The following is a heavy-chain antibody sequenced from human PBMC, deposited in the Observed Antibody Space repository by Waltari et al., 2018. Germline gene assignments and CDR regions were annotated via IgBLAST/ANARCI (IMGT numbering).Heavy chain of an antibody. Sequence: QVQLVQSGAEVKKPGASVKVSCKASGYTFTGYYMHWVRQAPGQGLEWMGRINPDSGGTNYAQKFQGRVTMTRDTSISTAYMELSRLRSDDTAVYYCARDPIGRGRWFDPWGQGTLVTVSS. CDR3: ARDPIGRGRWFDP. D-gene: IGHD2-15*01. J-gene: IGHJ5*02. V-gene: IGHV1-2*06. CDR2: INPDSGGT. CDR1: GYTFTGYY.